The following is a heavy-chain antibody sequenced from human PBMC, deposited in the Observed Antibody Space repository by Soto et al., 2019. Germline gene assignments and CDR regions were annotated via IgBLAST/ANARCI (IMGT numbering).Heavy chain of an antibody. CDR3: AIIHTMVRGVTDHDAFDI. J-gene: IGHJ3*02. D-gene: IGHD3-10*01. Sequence: GGSLRLSCAASGFTFSSYAMSWVRQAPGKGLEWVSAISGSGGSTYYADSVKGRFTISRDNSKNTLYLQMNSLRAEDTAVYYCAIIHTMVRGVTDHDAFDIWGQGTMVTVSS. V-gene: IGHV3-23*01. CDR1: GFTFSSYA. CDR2: ISGSGGST.